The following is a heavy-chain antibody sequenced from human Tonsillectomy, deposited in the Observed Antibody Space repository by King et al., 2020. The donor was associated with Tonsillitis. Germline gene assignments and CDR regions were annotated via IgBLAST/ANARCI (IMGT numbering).Heavy chain of an antibody. J-gene: IGHJ4*02. D-gene: IGHD3-10*01. CDR1: GGSISSGGYY. Sequence: VQLQESGPGLVKPSQTLSLTCTVSGGSISSGGYYWSWIRQHPGQGLEWIGYIYYSGSTYYNSSLKSLVTISVDTSKNQFSLKLSSVTAADTAVYYCARVPYYYGSGSYQYYFDYWGQGTLVTVSS. CDR2: IYYSGST. CDR3: ARVPYYYGSGSYQYYFDY. V-gene: IGHV4-31*01.